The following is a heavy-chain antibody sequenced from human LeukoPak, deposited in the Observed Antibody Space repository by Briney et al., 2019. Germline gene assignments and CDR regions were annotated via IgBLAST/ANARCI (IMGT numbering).Heavy chain of an antibody. V-gene: IGHV3-30-3*01. CDR1: GFTFTAYL. CDR2: MSSDGNAM. CDR3: VRESEYYFDHSASFDY. J-gene: IGHJ4*02. Sequence: GRSLRLSCAASGFTFTAYLIHWVRQGPGKGLEWVAVMSSDGNAMFYADFVKGRFTISRDNSKNTLYLQMNSLRAEDTAVYYCVRESEYYFDHSASFDYWGQGTLVTVSS. D-gene: IGHD3-22*01.